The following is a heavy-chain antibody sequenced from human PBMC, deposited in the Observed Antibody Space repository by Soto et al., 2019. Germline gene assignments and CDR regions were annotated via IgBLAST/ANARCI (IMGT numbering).Heavy chain of an antibody. CDR1: GFTFSSYA. Sequence: EVQLLESGGGLVQPGGSLRLSCAASGFTFSSYAMSWVRQAPGKGLEWVSAISGSGGSTYYADSVKGRFTISRDNSKNTLYLQMNSLRAEDTAVYYCAKSPHYDSSGYYSIYFDYWGQGTLVTVSS. D-gene: IGHD3-22*01. CDR2: ISGSGGST. J-gene: IGHJ4*02. CDR3: AKSPHYDSSGYYSIYFDY. V-gene: IGHV3-23*01.